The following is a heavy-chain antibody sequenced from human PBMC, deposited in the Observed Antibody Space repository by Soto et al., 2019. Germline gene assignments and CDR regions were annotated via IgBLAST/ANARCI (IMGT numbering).Heavy chain of an antibody. CDR2: ISGSGGST. J-gene: IGHJ4*02. D-gene: IGHD3-3*01. CDR3: AKDLVSIFGVAPDY. Sequence: EVQLLESGGGLVQPGGSLRLSCAASGFTFSSYAMSWVRQAPGKGLEWVSAISGSGGSTDYADSVKGRFTISRDNSKNTLYLQMNSLRAEDTALYYSAKDLVSIFGVAPDYWGQGTLVTVSS. V-gene: IGHV3-23*01. CDR1: GFTFSSYA.